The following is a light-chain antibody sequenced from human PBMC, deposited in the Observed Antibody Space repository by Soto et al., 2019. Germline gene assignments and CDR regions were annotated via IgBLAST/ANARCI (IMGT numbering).Light chain of an antibody. J-gene: IGLJ1*01. CDR1: SSDIGGYDY. CDR3: TSYTSSSTHV. CDR2: GVT. Sequence: LTQPASVSGSPGQSITISCTGTSSDIGGYDYVSWYQHHPGKAPKFIIYGVTNRPSGVSHRFSGSKSANTASLTISGLQAEDEADYYCTSYTSSSTHVFGTGTKVTVL. V-gene: IGLV2-14*01.